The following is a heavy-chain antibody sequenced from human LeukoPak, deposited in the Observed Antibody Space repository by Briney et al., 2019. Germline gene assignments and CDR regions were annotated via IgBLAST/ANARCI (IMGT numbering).Heavy chain of an antibody. J-gene: IGHJ1*01. Sequence: GGSLRLSCAASGFTVSSNYMSWVRQAPGEGLEWVSVIYSGGSTYYADSVKGRFTISRDNSKNTLYLQMNSLRAEDTAVYYCARDSSTMEVYFQHWGQGTLVTVSS. D-gene: IGHD3-10*01. CDR1: GFTVSSNY. CDR3: ARDSSTMEVYFQH. CDR2: IYSGGST. V-gene: IGHV3-53*01.